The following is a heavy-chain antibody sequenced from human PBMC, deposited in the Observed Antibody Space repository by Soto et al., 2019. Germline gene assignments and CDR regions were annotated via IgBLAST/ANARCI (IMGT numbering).Heavy chain of an antibody. CDR1: GFTFSNAW. D-gene: IGHD2-2*01. CDR2: IKSKTDCGTK. J-gene: IGHJ4*02. V-gene: IGHV3-15*01. Sequence: GGSLRLSCAASGFTFSNAWMSWVRQAPGKGLEWVGRIKSKTDCGTKDYAAPVKSRFTISRDDSKNTVYLQMNSLKTADTAVYYCTTVGPYCSSTRCYQVVYWGQGTLVTVSS. CDR3: TTVGPYCSSTRCYQVVY.